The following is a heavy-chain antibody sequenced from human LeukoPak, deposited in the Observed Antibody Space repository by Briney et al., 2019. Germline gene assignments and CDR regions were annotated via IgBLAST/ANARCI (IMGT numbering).Heavy chain of an antibody. D-gene: IGHD3-22*01. J-gene: IGHJ4*02. V-gene: IGHV3-23*01. CDR1: GCTFSSYA. CDR2: ISDSGGST. Sequence: GGSLRLSCAASGCTFSSYAKSWVRQAPGKGLKWVSAISDSGGSTYYADSVKGRFTSSRDNSKNTLYLQMNSLTAEDTAVYYCAKDYYYYDSSGYYEDYWGQGTLVTVSS. CDR3: AKDYYYYDSSGYYEDY.